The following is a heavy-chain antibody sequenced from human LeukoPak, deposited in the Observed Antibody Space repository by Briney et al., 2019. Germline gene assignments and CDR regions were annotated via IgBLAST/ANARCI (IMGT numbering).Heavy chain of an antibody. D-gene: IGHD3-10*01. CDR3: ARGGRYYGSGSYYSGY. CDR1: GGSFSGYY. V-gene: IGHV4-34*01. Sequence: SETLSLTCAVYGGSFSGYYWSWIRQPPGKGLEWIGEINHSGSTNYNPSLKSRVTISVDTSKNQFPLMLSSVTAADTAVYYCARGGRYYGSGSYYSGYWGQGTLVTVSS. CDR2: INHSGST. J-gene: IGHJ4*02.